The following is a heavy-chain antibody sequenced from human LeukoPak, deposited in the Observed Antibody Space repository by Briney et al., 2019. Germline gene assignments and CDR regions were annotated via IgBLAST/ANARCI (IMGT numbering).Heavy chain of an antibody. CDR3: AKECDYSPGHKFDL. CDR1: GFTFNNYL. CDR2: LFTGGGGA. V-gene: IGHV3-23*01. J-gene: IGHJ4*02. Sequence: GGSLRLSCRASGFTFNNYLMSWVRQAPGRGLDGVAVLFTGGGGARYADSVRGRFTISGDTSKTTLYLQMNGLRTEDTAVYYCAKECDYSPGHKFDLWGRGALVTVSS. D-gene: IGHD3-10*01.